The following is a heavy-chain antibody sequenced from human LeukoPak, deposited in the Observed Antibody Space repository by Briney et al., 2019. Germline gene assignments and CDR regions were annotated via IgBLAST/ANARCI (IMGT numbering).Heavy chain of an antibody. V-gene: IGHV4-59*01. CDR3: ARSVAAAGNFFYYYMDV. CDR2: IYYSGST. D-gene: IGHD6-13*01. Sequence: SETLSLTCTVSGGSISSYYWSWIRQPPGKGLEWIGYIYYSGSTNYNPSLKSRVTTSVDTSKNQFSLKLSSVTAADTAVYYCARSVAAAGNFFYYYMDVWGKGTTVTVSS. J-gene: IGHJ6*03. CDR1: GGSISSYY.